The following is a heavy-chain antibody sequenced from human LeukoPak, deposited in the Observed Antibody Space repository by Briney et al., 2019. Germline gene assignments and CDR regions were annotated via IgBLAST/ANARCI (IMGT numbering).Heavy chain of an antibody. CDR1: GFTFSSYS. CDR3: ARTDYGGLDYWYFDL. J-gene: IGHJ2*01. D-gene: IGHD4-23*01. Sequence: TGGSLRLSCAASGFTFSSYSMNWVRQAPGKGLEWVSSISSSSTYIYYADSVKGRITISRDNAKNSLYLQMSSLRGEDTAMYYCARTDYGGLDYWYFDLWGRGTLVTVSS. V-gene: IGHV3-21*01. CDR2: ISSSSTYI.